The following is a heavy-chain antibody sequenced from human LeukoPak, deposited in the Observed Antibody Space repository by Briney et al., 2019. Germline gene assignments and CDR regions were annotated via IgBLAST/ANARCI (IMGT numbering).Heavy chain of an antibody. CDR1: GGSISSYY. D-gene: IGHD5-24*01. CDR2: IYYSGST. V-gene: IGHV4-59*01. Sequence: SETLSLTCTVSGGSISSYYWSWIRQPPGKGLEWIGYIYYSGSTNYNPSLKSRVTISVDTSKNQFSLKLSSVTAADTAVHYCARIVRSQEMATIKSNYFDYWGQGTLVTVSS. CDR3: ARIVRSQEMATIKSNYFDY. J-gene: IGHJ4*02.